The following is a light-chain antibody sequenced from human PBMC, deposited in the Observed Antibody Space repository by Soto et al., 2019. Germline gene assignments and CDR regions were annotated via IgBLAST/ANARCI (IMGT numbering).Light chain of an antibody. CDR3: QQYYSYSYT. Sequence: DIQMTQSPSTLSASVGDRVTITCRASESINSWLAWYQQKPGKAPKLLIYKASSLESGVPSRFSGTGSGTEFTLTISSLQPDDFATYYCQQYYSYSYTFGQGTKL. CDR2: KAS. J-gene: IGKJ2*01. V-gene: IGKV1-5*03. CDR1: ESINSW.